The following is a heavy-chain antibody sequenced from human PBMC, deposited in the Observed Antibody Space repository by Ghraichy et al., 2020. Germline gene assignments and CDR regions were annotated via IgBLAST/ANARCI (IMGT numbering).Heavy chain of an antibody. V-gene: IGHV3-21*01. D-gene: IGHD6-6*01. J-gene: IGHJ5*02. CDR3: ARGAYSSSSSYNWFDP. CDR1: GFTFSAYS. CDR2: ISGSSTSI. Sequence: GGSLRLSCAASGFTFSAYSMNWVRQAPGKGLEWVSSISGSSTSIYYADSVKGRITISRDDAKNSLYLQMNSLRVEDTAVYYCARGAYSSSSSYNWFDPWGQGTLVTVSS.